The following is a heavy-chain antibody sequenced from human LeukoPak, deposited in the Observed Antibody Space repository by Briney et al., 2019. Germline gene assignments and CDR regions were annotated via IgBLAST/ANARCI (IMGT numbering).Heavy chain of an antibody. D-gene: IGHD3-22*01. CDR1: GFTVSSNH. V-gene: IGHV3-66*04. CDR3: ATPTASSGLH. J-gene: IGHJ4*02. Sequence: GGSPRLSCTASGFTVSSNHMSWVRQAPGKGLEWVSVIYIGVGTYYADSVKGRFTISRDNSKNTLYLQMNNLRVEDMAVYYCATPTASSGLHWGQGTLVTVSS. CDR2: IYIGVGT.